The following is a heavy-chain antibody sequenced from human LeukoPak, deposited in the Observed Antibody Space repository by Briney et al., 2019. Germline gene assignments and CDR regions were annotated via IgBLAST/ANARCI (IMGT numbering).Heavy chain of an antibody. V-gene: IGHV3-33*03. J-gene: IGHJ4*02. CDR3: ASTTMVRGVIIKETPDY. D-gene: IGHD3-10*01. Sequence: GGSLRLSCAASGFTFSSYGMHWVRQAPGKGLEWVAVIWYDGSNKYYADSVKGRFTISRDNAKNSLYLQMNSLRAEDTAVYYCASTTMVRGVIIKETPDYWGQGTLVTVSS. CDR2: IWYDGSNK. CDR1: GFTFSSYG.